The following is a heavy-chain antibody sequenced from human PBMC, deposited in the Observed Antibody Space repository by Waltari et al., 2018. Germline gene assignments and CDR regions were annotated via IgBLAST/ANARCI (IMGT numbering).Heavy chain of an antibody. Sequence: QVQLQESGPGLVKPSETLSLTCTVSGGSISSYSWSWIRQPPWKGLEWIWYIYYSGSTNYNPSLKSRVTISVDTSKNQFSLKLSSVTAADTAVYYCARAYSSSSGYFDYWGQGTLVTVSS. J-gene: IGHJ4*02. CDR2: IYYSGST. CDR1: GGSISSYS. CDR3: ARAYSSSSGYFDY. V-gene: IGHV4-59*01. D-gene: IGHD6-6*01.